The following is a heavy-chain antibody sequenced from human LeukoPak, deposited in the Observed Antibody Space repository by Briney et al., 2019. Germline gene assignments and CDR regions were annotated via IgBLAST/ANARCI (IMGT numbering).Heavy chain of an antibody. Sequence: SETLSLTCTVSGASINNNFWTWIRQPPGKGLEWIGYIYSSGSANYNPSLKSRVIISRDTSKNQISLNLTSVTAADTALYFCARHRDYYDTWGQGTLVTVSS. CDR1: GASINNNF. CDR3: ARHRDYYDT. V-gene: IGHV4-59*08. CDR2: IYSSGSA. D-gene: IGHD3-22*01. J-gene: IGHJ4*02.